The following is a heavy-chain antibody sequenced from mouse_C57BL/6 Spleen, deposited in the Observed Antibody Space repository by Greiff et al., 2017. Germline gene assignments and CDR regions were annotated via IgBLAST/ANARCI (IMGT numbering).Heavy chain of an antibody. CDR1: GYTFTSYW. V-gene: IGHV1-64*01. D-gene: IGHD1-1*01. Sequence: QVQLKQPGAELVKPGASVKLSCKASGYTFTSYWMHWVKQRPGQGLEWIGMIHPNSGSTNYNEKFKSKATLTVDKSSSTADMQHSSLTSEDSAVYYGARCVGGSSYGYFDVWGTGTTVTVSS. J-gene: IGHJ1*03. CDR3: ARCVGGSSYGYFDV. CDR2: IHPNSGST.